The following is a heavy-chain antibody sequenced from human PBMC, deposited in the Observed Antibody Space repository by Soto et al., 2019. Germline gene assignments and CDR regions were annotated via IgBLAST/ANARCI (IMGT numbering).Heavy chain of an antibody. CDR3: AKGVSIVDY. CDR2: ITYTGATT. CDR1: GFSFSTYA. D-gene: IGHD3-16*01. V-gene: IGHV3-23*01. J-gene: IGHJ4*02. Sequence: EVQILESGGGLVQPGGSLRLSCAASGFSFSTYAMTWVRQAPGKGLEWVSSITYTGATTYYADSVRGRLTVSRDNSRNTVHLQMNSLRVEDTAVYYCAKGVSIVDYWGQGTLVTVSS.